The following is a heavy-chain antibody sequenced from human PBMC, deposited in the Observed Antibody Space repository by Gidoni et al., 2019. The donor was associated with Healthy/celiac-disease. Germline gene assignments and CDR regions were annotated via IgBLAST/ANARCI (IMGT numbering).Heavy chain of an antibody. V-gene: IGHV1-46*01. Sequence: QVQLVQSGAEVKKPGASVKVSCQASGYTFTSYYMNLVRQAPGQGLGWMGIIKPSGGSTSYGQKVQGRVTMTRNTSTSTVYMELSSLRSEDTAVYYCARVLVRGVVFDYWGQGTLVTVSS. D-gene: IGHD3-10*01. CDR3: ARVLVRGVVFDY. CDR1: GYTFTSYY. CDR2: IKPSGGST. J-gene: IGHJ4*02.